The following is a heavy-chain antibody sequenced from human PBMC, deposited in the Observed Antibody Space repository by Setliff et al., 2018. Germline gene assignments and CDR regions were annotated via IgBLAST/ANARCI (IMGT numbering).Heavy chain of an antibody. Sequence: SETLSLTCTVSGGSISSGNYYWGWIRQPPGKGLEWIGYIFHSGSTHYNSSLKSRITISIDTSKNHFSLELNSVTAADSAVYYCARVADGSGSFYLGFDYWGQGILVTVSS. D-gene: IGHD3-10*01. CDR1: GGSISSGNYY. J-gene: IGHJ4*02. CDR2: IFHSGST. CDR3: ARVADGSGSFYLGFDY. V-gene: IGHV4-31*03.